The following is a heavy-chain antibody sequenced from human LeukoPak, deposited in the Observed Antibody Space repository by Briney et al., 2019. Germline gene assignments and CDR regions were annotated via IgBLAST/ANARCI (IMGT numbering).Heavy chain of an antibody. CDR1: GFTFSSYA. Sequence: SGGSLRLSCAASGFTFSSYAMSWVRQAPGKGLEWVSAISGSGGSTYYADSVKGRFTISRDNSKNTLYLQMNSLRAEDTAVYYCASGHCSGGSCYYFDYWGQGTLVTVSS. CDR2: ISGSGGST. D-gene: IGHD2-15*01. J-gene: IGHJ4*02. V-gene: IGHV3-23*01. CDR3: ASGHCSGGSCYYFDY.